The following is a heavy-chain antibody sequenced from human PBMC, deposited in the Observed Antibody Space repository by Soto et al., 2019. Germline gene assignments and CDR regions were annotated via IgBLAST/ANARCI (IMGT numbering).Heavy chain of an antibody. D-gene: IGHD3-3*01. CDR3: ARDDFWSGYYTVYYYYGMDV. J-gene: IGHJ6*02. V-gene: IGHV3-48*02. CDR1: GFTFSSYS. CDR2: ISSSSTI. Sequence: GGSLRLSCAASGFTFSSYSMNWVRQAPGKGLEWVSYISSSSTIYYADSVKGRFTISRDNAKNSLYLQMNSLRDEDTAVYYCARDDFWSGYYTVYYYYGMDVWGQGTTVTVSS.